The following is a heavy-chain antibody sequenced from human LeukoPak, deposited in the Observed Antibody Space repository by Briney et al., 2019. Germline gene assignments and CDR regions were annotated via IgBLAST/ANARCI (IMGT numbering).Heavy chain of an antibody. CDR3: ARDGKSEADNYDILTPYYMDV. D-gene: IGHD3-9*01. CDR1: GFTFSSYA. J-gene: IGHJ6*03. V-gene: IGHV3-30*04. CDR2: ISYDGSNK. Sequence: PGRSLRLSCAASGFTFSSYAMHWVRQAPGKGLEWVAVISYDGSNKYYADSVKGRFTISRDNSKNTLYLQMNSLRAEDTAVYYCARDGKSEADNYDILTPYYMDVWGKGTTVTISS.